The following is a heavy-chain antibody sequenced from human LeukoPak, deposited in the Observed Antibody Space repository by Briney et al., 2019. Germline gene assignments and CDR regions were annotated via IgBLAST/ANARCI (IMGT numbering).Heavy chain of an antibody. J-gene: IGHJ4*02. CDR2: MNPNSGNT. D-gene: IGHD3-22*01. CDR1: GYTFTSYD. Sequence: ASVKVSCKASGYTFTSYDINWVRQATGQGLEWMGWMNPNSGNTGYAQKFQGRVTITRNTSISTAYVELSSLRSEDTAVYYCAREDSSGYGVDYWGQGTLVTVSS. V-gene: IGHV1-8*03. CDR3: AREDSSGYGVDY.